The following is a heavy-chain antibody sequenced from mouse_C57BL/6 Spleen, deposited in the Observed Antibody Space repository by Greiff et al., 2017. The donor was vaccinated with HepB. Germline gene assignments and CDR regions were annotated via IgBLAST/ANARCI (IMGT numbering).Heavy chain of an antibody. J-gene: IGHJ2*01. CDR3: ARGGDYDYVGDY. CDR2: ISYDGSN. D-gene: IGHD2-4*01. Sequence: EVKLMESGPGLVKPSQSLSLTCSVTGYSITSGYYWNWIRQFPGNKLEWMGYISYDGSNNYNPSLKNRISITRDTSKNQFFLKLNSVTTEDTATYYCARGGDYDYVGDYWGQGTTLTVSS. CDR1: GYSITSGYY. V-gene: IGHV3-6*01.